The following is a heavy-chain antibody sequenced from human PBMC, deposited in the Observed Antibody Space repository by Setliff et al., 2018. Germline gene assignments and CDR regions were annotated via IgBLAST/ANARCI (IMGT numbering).Heavy chain of an antibody. V-gene: IGHV3-48*04. D-gene: IGHD3-10*01. CDR1: GFTFSTSS. CDR2: ISRTYSTI. Sequence: GGSLRLSCAASGFTFSTSSMNWVRLAPGKGLEWVSYISRTYSTIYYADSVKGRFTISKDNAKNSLYLQMNSLRAEDTAVYYCARHNYYGSGIDYWGQGTLVTVSS. CDR3: ARHNYYGSGIDY. J-gene: IGHJ4*02.